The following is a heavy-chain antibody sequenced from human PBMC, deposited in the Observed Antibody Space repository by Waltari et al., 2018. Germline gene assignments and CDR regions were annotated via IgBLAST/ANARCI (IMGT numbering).Heavy chain of an antibody. D-gene: IGHD3-10*01. CDR1: GFTFSSYA. CDR2: ISGSGGST. J-gene: IGHJ4*02. Sequence: EVQLLESGGGLVQPGGSLRLSCAASGFTFSSYAMSWVRQAPGKGLEWVSAISGSGGSTYYADSVKGRFTSSRDNSKNTLYLQMNSLRAEDTAVYYCAKDRIYYYGSGSYYSTFDYWGQGTLVTVSS. V-gene: IGHV3-23*01. CDR3: AKDRIYYYGSGSYYSTFDY.